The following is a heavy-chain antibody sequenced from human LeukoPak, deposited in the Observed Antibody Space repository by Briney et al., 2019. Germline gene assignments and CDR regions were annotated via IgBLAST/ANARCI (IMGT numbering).Heavy chain of an antibody. CDR2: IWYDGSNK. CDR1: GFTFSSYG. Sequence: PGGSLRLSCAASGFTFSSYGMHWVRQAPGKGLEWVTIIWYDGSNKYYVDSVRGRFTISRDNSKNTVYLQMNSLRVEDTAVYYCARDRSGHHYSDYANDYWGQGTLVTVSS. V-gene: IGHV3-33*08. CDR3: ARDRSGHHYSDYANDY. D-gene: IGHD4-11*01. J-gene: IGHJ4*02.